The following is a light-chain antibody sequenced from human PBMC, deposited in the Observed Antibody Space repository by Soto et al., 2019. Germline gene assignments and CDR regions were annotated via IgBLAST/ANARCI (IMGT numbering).Light chain of an antibody. V-gene: IGLV2-8*01. CDR2: EVS. CDR3: SSYAGSSYV. J-gene: IGLJ1*01. CDR1: SSDVGGYNY. Sequence: QSALTQPPSASGSPGQSVTISCTGTSSDVGGYNYVSWYQQHPGKAPKLMIHEVSKRPSGVPDRFSGSKSGNTASLTVSGLQAEDEADYYCSSYAGSSYVFGTGTKVTVL.